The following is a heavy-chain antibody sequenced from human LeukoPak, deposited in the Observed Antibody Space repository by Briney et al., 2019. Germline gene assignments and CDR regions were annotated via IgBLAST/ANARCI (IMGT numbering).Heavy chain of an antibody. CDR3: ARSLGYCTNGVCPRYFDY. D-gene: IGHD2-8*01. CDR1: GGSISSYY. Sequence: SETLSLTSTVSGGSISSYYWSWIRQPAGKGLEWIGRIYTSGSTNYNPSLKSRVTMSVDTSKNQFSLKLSSVTAADTAVYYCARSLGYCTNGVCPRYFDYWGQGTLVTVSS. CDR2: IYTSGST. J-gene: IGHJ4*02. V-gene: IGHV4-4*07.